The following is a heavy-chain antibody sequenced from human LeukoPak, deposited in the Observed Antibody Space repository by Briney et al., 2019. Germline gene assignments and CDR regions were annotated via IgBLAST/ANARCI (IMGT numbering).Heavy chain of an antibody. D-gene: IGHD6-19*01. V-gene: IGHV1-2*02. Sequence: ASVKVSCKASGYTFTSNSINWVRQAPGQGLEWMGWINPNRGDTKCAQKFQGRVTMTRDTSISTAYMELSRLRSDDTAVYYCARVAGAVAVGYYFDYWGQGTLVTVSS. CDR2: INPNRGDT. J-gene: IGHJ4*02. CDR1: GYTFTSNS. CDR3: ARVAGAVAVGYYFDY.